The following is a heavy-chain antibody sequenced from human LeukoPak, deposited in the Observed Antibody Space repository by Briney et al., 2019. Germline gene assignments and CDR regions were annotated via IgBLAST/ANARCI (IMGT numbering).Heavy chain of an antibody. D-gene: IGHD6-6*01. Sequence: SETLSLTCTVSGGSISNYYWSWIRQPPGKGLEWIGYIYYSGSTNYSPSLKSRVTISVDTSKNQFSLKLSSVTAADTAVYYCARDFRSSSDYMDGWGKGTTVTVSS. CDR1: GGSISNYY. J-gene: IGHJ6*03. CDR2: IYYSGST. CDR3: ARDFRSSSDYMDG. V-gene: IGHV4-59*12.